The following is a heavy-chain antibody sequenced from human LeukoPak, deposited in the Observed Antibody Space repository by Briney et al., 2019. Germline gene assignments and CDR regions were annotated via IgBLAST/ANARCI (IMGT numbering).Heavy chain of an antibody. V-gene: IGHV4-34*01. CDR1: GGSFSGYY. CDR3: ASVGGQSSVDY. Sequence: PSETLSLTCAVYGGSFSGYYWSWIRQPPGKGLEWIGEINHSGSTNYNPSLKSRVTISVDTSKNQFSLKLSSVTAADMAVYYCASVGGQSSVDYWGQGTLVTVSS. J-gene: IGHJ4*02. D-gene: IGHD3-3*01. CDR2: INHSGST.